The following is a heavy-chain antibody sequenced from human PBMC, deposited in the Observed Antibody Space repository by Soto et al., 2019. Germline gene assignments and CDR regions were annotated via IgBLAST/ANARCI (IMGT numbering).Heavy chain of an antibody. Sequence: GGSLRLSCAASGFTFSSYSMNWVRQAPGKGLEWVSSISGSSSYIYHADSVKGRFTISRDNSKNTLYLQMNSLRAEDTAVYYCAKDRYSYGTSYYYGMDVWGQGTTVTVSS. J-gene: IGHJ6*02. CDR1: GFTFSSYS. CDR3: AKDRYSYGTSYYYGMDV. CDR2: ISGSSSYI. D-gene: IGHD5-18*01. V-gene: IGHV3-21*04.